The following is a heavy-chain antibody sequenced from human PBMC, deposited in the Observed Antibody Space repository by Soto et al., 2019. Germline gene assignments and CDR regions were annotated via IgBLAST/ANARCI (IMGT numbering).Heavy chain of an antibody. CDR3: AKDQSYDFWSGYPIYGMDV. CDR2: ISYDGSNK. V-gene: IGHV3-30*18. CDR1: GFTFSSYG. J-gene: IGHJ6*02. D-gene: IGHD3-3*01. Sequence: QVQLVESGGGVVQPGRSLRLSCAASGFTFSSYGMHWVRQAPGKGLEWVAVISYDGSNKYYADSVKGRFTISRDNSKNTLYLQMNSLQAEDTAVYYCAKDQSYDFWSGYPIYGMDVWGQGTTVTVSS.